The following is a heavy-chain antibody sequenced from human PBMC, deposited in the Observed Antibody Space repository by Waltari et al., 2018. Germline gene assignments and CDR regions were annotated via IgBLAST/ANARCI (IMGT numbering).Heavy chain of an antibody. CDR1: GFTFSSYS. Sequence: EVQLVESGGGLVQPGGSLRLSCAASGFTFSSYSMTWVRQAPGKGLEWVSYISSSSSTIYYADSVKGRFTISRDNAKNSLYLQMNSLRAEDTAVYYCASGGLGRRYYYYMDVWGKGTTVTVSS. CDR3: ASGGLGRRYYYYMDV. V-gene: IGHV3-48*04. D-gene: IGHD7-27*01. J-gene: IGHJ6*03. CDR2: ISSSSSTI.